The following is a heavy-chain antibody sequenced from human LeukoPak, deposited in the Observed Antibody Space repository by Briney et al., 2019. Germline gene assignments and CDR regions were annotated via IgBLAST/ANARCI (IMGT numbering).Heavy chain of an antibody. D-gene: IGHD4-23*01. CDR3: AKDWGFAVVRYYFDY. V-gene: IGHV3-30*18. CDR1: GFTFSSYG. CDR2: ISYDGSNK. J-gene: IGHJ4*02. Sequence: RTGRSLRLSCAASGFTFSSYGMHWVRQAPGKGLEWVAVISYDGSNKYYTDSVKGRFTISRDNSKNTLYLQMNSLRAEDTAVYYCAKDWGFAVVRYYFDYWGQGTLVTVSS.